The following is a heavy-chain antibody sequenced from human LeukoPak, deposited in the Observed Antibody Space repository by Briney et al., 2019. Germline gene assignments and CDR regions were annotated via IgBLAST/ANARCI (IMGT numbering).Heavy chain of an antibody. CDR2: IYHSGST. D-gene: IGHD1-26*01. CDR1: GGSISSGGYY. V-gene: IGHV4-30-2*01. CDR3: ARDPVGATPFDY. Sequence: SETLSLTCTVSGGSISSGGYYWSWIRQPPGKGLEWIGYIYHSGSTYYNPSLKSRVTVSVDRSKNQFSLKLSSVTAADTAVYYCARDPVGATPFDYWGQGTLVTVSS. J-gene: IGHJ4*02.